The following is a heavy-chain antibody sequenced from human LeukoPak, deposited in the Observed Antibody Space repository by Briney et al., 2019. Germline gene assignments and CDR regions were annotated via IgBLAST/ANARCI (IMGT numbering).Heavy chain of an antibody. J-gene: IGHJ4*02. D-gene: IGHD6-19*01. Sequence: GSLRLSCAASGFTFSNAWMIWVRQPPGKGLEWIGEINHSGSTNYNPSLKSRVTISVDTSKNQFSLKLSSVIAADTAVYYCARGSGSGWYLRWGQGTLVTVSS. V-gene: IGHV4-34*01. CDR3: ARGSGSGWYLR. CDR2: INHSGST. CDR1: GFTFSNAW.